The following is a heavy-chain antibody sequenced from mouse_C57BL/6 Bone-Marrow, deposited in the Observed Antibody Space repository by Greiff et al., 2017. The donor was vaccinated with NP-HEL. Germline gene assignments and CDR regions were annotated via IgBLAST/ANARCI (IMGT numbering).Heavy chain of an antibody. J-gene: IGHJ2*01. CDR2: ISSGSSTI. D-gene: IGHD1-1*01. V-gene: IGHV5-17*01. Sequence: EVQLVESGGGLVKPGGSLKLSCAASGFTFSDYGMHWVRQAPEKGLEWVAYISSGSSTIYYADTVKGRFTISRDNAKNTLFLQMTSLRSEDTSMDYCARPYYYGFDYWGQGTTLTVSS. CDR1: GFTFSDYG. CDR3: ARPYYYGFDY.